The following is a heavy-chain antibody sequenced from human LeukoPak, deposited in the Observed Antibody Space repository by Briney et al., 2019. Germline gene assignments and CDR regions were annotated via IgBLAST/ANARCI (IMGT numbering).Heavy chain of an antibody. CDR3: ARVVIWNGYYIDKSGAWIDP. Sequence: RASVKVSCTASGGTFSSYAISWVRQAPGQGLEWMGGIIPIFGTANYAQKFQGRVTITADESTSTAYMELSSLRSEDTAVYYCARVVIWNGYYIDKSGAWIDPWGQGTQVTVSS. D-gene: IGHD3-3*01. V-gene: IGHV1-69*13. J-gene: IGHJ5*02. CDR2: IIPIFGTA. CDR1: GGTFSSYA.